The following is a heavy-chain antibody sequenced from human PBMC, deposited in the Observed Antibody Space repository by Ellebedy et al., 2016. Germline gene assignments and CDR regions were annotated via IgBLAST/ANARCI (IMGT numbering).Heavy chain of an antibody. CDR2: ISNTSAYT. J-gene: IGHJ4*02. CDR1: GFTFSDYY. Sequence: GESLKISCAASGFTFSDYYMGWIRQAPGKGLEWVSYISNTSAYTNFADSVKGRFTISRDNAKNSLYLEMNSLTAEDTAVYYCARGPCSGGRCYFLYYFDYWGQGTLVTVSS. CDR3: ARGPCSGGRCYFLYYFDY. D-gene: IGHD2-15*01. V-gene: IGHV3-11*05.